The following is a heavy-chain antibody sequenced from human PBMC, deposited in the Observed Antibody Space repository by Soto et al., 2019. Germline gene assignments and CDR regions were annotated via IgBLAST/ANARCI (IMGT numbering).Heavy chain of an antibody. D-gene: IGHD6-19*01. CDR1: GGSVSSGFYY. CDR3: ARGSDWPNTWFDS. V-gene: IGHV4-61*03. Sequence: QVHLQESGPGLVKPSEALSLTCTVSGGSVSSGFYYWSWIRQAPGKGLEWIGYMAYSGDANYHPSLQSRLSISADTAKSRFSLRLASVPAADTAVYFCARGSDWPNTWFDSWGPGTLVIVSS. J-gene: IGHJ5*01. CDR2: MAYSGDA.